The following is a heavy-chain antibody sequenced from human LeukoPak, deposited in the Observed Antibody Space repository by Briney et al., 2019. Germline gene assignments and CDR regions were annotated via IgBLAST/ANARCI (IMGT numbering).Heavy chain of an antibody. Sequence: PGGSLRLSCAASGFTFSSYAMSWVRQAPGKGLEWVSAISGSGGSTYYADSVKGRFTISRDNSKNTLYLQMNSLRAEETAVYYCAKDYYDSSGYPNWFEPWGQGTLVTVSS. V-gene: IGHV3-23*01. CDR1: GFTFSSYA. CDR2: ISGSGGST. J-gene: IGHJ5*02. D-gene: IGHD3-22*01. CDR3: AKDYYDSSGYPNWFEP.